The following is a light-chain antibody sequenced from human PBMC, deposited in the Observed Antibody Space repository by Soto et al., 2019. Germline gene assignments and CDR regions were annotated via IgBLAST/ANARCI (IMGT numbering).Light chain of an antibody. Sequence: EIVMTQSPATLSVSPGERATLSCRASQSVSSTLAWYQQKPGQAPRLLIYGASTRATGIPARFSGSGSGTEFTLTISSLQSEDVAVYYCQQYIYWPWTFGQGTKVEIK. V-gene: IGKV3-15*01. CDR1: QSVSST. CDR3: QQYIYWPWT. CDR2: GAS. J-gene: IGKJ1*01.